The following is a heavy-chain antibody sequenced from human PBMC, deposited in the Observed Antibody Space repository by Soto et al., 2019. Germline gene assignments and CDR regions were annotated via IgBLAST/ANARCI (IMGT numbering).Heavy chain of an antibody. J-gene: IGHJ4*02. V-gene: IGHV3-23*01. CDR3: AKDLGLTYYYGSGSYSG. Sequence: EVQLLESGGGLVQPGGSLRLSCAASGFTFSSYAMSWVRQAPGKGLEWVSAISGSGGSTYYADSVKGRFTISRDNSTNTLYLQMNSLRAEDTAVYYCAKDLGLTYYYGSGSYSGWGQGTLVTVSS. CDR2: ISGSGGST. CDR1: GFTFSSYA. D-gene: IGHD3-10*01.